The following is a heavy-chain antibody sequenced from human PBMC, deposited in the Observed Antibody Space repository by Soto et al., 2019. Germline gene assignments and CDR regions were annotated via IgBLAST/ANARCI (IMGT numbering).Heavy chain of an antibody. J-gene: IGHJ4*02. Sequence: PGGSLRLSCAASGFTFSSYAMSWVRQAPGKGLEWVSAISGSGGSTYYADSVKGRFTISRDNSKNTLYLQMNSLRAEDTAVYYCAKVEGWDDDFWSGTLYYFDYWGQGTLVTVSS. CDR1: GFTFSSYA. D-gene: IGHD3-3*01. V-gene: IGHV3-23*01. CDR3: AKVEGWDDDFWSGTLYYFDY. CDR2: ISGSGGST.